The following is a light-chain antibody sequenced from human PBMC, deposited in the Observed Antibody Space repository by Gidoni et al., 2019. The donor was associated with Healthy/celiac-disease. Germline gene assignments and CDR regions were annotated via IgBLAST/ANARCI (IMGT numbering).Light chain of an antibody. J-gene: IGLJ2*01. CDR2: DVS. CDR1: SSDVGGYNY. Sequence: QSALTQPASVSGSPRQSITISCTGTSSDVGGYNYVSRYQQHPGKAPKLMIYDVSNRPSGVSNRFSGLQAEDEADYYCSSYTSSSTPSVVFGGGTKLTVL. CDR3: SSYTSSSTPSVV. V-gene: IGLV2-14*01.